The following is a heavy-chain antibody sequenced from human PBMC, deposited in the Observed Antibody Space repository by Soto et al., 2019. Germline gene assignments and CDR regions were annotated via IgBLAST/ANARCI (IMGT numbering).Heavy chain of an antibody. V-gene: IGHV3-21*01. J-gene: IGHJ4*02. CDR2: ISSSSSYI. D-gene: IGHD3-10*01. CDR3: ARDVGLRGVPFDY. CDR1: GFTFSSYS. Sequence: GGSLRLSCAASGFTFSSYSMNWVRQAPGKGLEWVSSISSSSSYIYYAGAVKGRFTISSDYAKNSLYLQMNSLRADDTAVYYCARDVGLRGVPFDYWGQGTLVTVSS.